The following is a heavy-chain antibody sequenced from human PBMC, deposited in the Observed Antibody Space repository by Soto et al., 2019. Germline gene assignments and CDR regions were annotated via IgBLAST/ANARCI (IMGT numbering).Heavy chain of an antibody. CDR3: AKDQDIVVVVAATGAFDI. J-gene: IGHJ3*02. Sequence: GGSLRLSCAASGFTFSSYAMSWVRQAPGKGLEWVSAISGSGGSTYYADSVKGRLTISRDNSKNTLYLQMNSLRAEDTAVYYCAKDQDIVVVVAATGAFDIWGQGTMVTVSS. CDR1: GFTFSSYA. V-gene: IGHV3-23*01. D-gene: IGHD2-15*01. CDR2: ISGSGGST.